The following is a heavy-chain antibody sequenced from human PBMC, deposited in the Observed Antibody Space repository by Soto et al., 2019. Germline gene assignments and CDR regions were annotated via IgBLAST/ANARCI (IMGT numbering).Heavy chain of an antibody. CDR2: IKRKTDGGTT. V-gene: IGHV3-15*01. CDR1: GFIFSKAW. D-gene: IGHD2-8*01. CDR3: TTDTKSGDGACYPLYYGLDG. Sequence: GGSLRRSCAASGFIFSKAWMSWVRQAPGKGLEWVGRIKRKTDGGTTEYAAPVKGRFSISRDDSKNTLYLQMNSLKTEDTAVYYCTTDTKSGDGACYPLYYGLDGWRQGTTVTV. J-gene: IGHJ6*02.